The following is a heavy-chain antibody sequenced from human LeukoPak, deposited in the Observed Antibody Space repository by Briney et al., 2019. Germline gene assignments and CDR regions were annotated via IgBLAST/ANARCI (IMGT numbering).Heavy chain of an antibody. Sequence: SGPTLSKPTEPLTLTSTFSGSWFNTRGVGVGWIRKAPGKALGWLALISRDDDKRYRPSLKSRLTITKDTSKNQVALTLANLDPVDTATYYCAHTGSAHGDDWFDPWGQGTLVTVSS. CDR1: GSWFNTRGVG. D-gene: IGHD7-27*01. CDR3: AHTGSAHGDDWFDP. J-gene: IGHJ5*02. CDR2: ISRDDDK. V-gene: IGHV2-5*02.